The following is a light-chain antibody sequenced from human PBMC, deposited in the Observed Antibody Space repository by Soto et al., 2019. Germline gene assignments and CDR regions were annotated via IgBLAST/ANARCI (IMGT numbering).Light chain of an antibody. J-gene: IGLJ3*02. Sequence: QSVLTQPPSASGTPGQRVTISCSGSSSNIGSNYVYWYQQLPGTAPKLLIYRNNQRPSGVPDRFSGSISGTSASLAISGLRSEDEADYYCAAWDDSLSGLWVFGGGTKLTVL. CDR2: RNN. CDR1: SSNIGSNY. V-gene: IGLV1-47*01. CDR3: AAWDDSLSGLWV.